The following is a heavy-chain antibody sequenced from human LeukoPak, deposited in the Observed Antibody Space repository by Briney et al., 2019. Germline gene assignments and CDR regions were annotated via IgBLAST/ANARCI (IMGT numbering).Heavy chain of an antibody. D-gene: IGHD2-2*01. V-gene: IGHV3-30*18. CDR1: GFTFSSYG. CDR3: AKGDAHNSAVFLDY. J-gene: IGHJ4*02. Sequence: GRSLRLSCAASGFTFSSYGMPWVRQAPGKGLEWVAVISYDGSNKYYADSVKGRFTISRDNSKHTLYLQMNTLRVDDTAVYYCAKGDAHNSAVFLDYWGRGTLVTVSS. CDR2: ISYDGSNK.